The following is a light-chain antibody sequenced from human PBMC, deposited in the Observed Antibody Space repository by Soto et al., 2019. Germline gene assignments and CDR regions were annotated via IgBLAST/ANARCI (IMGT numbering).Light chain of an antibody. CDR3: MQALQTPWA. Sequence: DIVMTQSPLSLPVTPGEPASISCRSSQSLLQANGYNYLDWYLQKPGQSPQLLIYLGSNRASGVPDRFSGSGSGTDFTLKISIVEAEDVGVYYCMQALQTPWAFGQGTKVEIK. V-gene: IGKV2-28*01. CDR2: LGS. J-gene: IGKJ1*01. CDR1: QSLLQANGYNY.